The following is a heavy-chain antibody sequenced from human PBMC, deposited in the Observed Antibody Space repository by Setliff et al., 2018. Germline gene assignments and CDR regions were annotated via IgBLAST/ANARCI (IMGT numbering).Heavy chain of an antibody. CDR2: TYASGAT. CDR1: GFIVSNNE. Sequence: GGSLRLSCEVSGFIVSNNEMSWVRQAPGKGLEWVSVTYASGATNYADSVKGRFTISRDNSKNTLYLQMNSLRAEDTAVYYCAKDRGFWIYMDVWGKGTTVTVSS. V-gene: IGHV3-66*03. J-gene: IGHJ6*03. CDR3: AKDRGFWIYMDV. D-gene: IGHD3-10*01.